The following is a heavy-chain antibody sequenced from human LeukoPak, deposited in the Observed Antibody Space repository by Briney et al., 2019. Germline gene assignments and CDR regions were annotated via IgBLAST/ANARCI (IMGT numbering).Heavy chain of an antibody. D-gene: IGHD4-17*01. Sequence: ASVKVSCKASGYTFTGYYMHWVRQAPGQGLEWMGWINPNSGGTNYAQKFQGRVTMTRDTSISTAYMELSRLRSEDTAVYYCARDHTVTTVEVKYDYWGRGTLVTVSS. CDR1: GYTFTGYY. V-gene: IGHV1-2*02. CDR2: INPNSGGT. J-gene: IGHJ4*02. CDR3: ARDHTVTTVEVKYDY.